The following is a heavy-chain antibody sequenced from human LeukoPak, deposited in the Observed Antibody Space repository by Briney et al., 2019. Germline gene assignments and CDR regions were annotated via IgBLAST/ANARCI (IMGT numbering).Heavy chain of an antibody. Sequence: PGRSLRLSCTGSGFSFGDYTITWVRQAPGKGLEWLGFIRTKVYGGTTEYAASVKGGFTISRDDFKSIAHLQMNSLKIEDTALYLCIRDVPSGGYSHGCFDYWGQGTLVTVSS. CDR3: IRDVPSGGYSHGCFDY. CDR2: IRTKVYGGTT. J-gene: IGHJ4*02. V-gene: IGHV3-49*04. D-gene: IGHD5-18*01. CDR1: GFSFGDYT.